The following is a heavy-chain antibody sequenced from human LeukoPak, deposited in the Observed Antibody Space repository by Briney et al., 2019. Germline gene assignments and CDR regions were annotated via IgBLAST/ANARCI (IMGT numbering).Heavy chain of an antibody. CDR3: AQAHVIQLWPFDY. J-gene: IGHJ4*02. CDR2: IWYDGSNK. CDR1: GFTFSSYG. D-gene: IGHD5-18*01. Sequence: GGSLRLSCAASGFTFSSYGMHWVRQAPGKGLEWVAVIWYDGSNKYYADSVKGRFTISRDNSKNTLYLQMNSLRAEDTAVYYCAQAHVIQLWPFDYWGQGTLVTVSS. V-gene: IGHV3-33*06.